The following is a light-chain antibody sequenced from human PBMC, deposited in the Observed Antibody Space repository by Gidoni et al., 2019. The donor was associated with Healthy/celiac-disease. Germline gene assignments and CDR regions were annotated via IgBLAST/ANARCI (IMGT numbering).Light chain of an antibody. Sequence: DIVLPQSPASLAVSLGERATINCKSSQSVLYSSNNKNYLAWYKQKPGQPPKLLIYWASTRESGVPDRFSGSGSGTDFTLTISSLQAEDVAVYYCQQYYSTPRYTFGGGTKVEIK. CDR3: QQYYSTPRYT. J-gene: IGKJ4*01. V-gene: IGKV4-1*01. CDR1: QSVLYSSNNKNY. CDR2: WAS.